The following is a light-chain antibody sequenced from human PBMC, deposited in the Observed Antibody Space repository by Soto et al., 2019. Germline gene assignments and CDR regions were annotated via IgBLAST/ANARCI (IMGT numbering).Light chain of an antibody. Sequence: EIFLTQSPGTLSLSPGEGTTLSCRASESVASLAWYQQKPGQAPRLLIYGASTRATGIPDRFSGSGSGTDFTLTISRLEPEDFAVYYCQYYGGSPRTFGRGTKVDIK. V-gene: IGKV3-20*01. CDR3: QYYGGSPRT. CDR1: ESVAS. J-gene: IGKJ1*01. CDR2: GAS.